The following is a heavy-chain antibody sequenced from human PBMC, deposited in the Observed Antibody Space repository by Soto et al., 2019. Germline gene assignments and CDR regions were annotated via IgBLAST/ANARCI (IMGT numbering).Heavy chain of an antibody. D-gene: IGHD2-8*01. Sequence: GGSLRLSCAASGFTFSTYAMSWVRQAPGKGLEWVSAIRGTRDSTFYAGSVKGRFTISRDNSKNTLYLQMSSLRVEDTAVYYCARHDTTNRGPLNRPFDCWGQGTLVTVSS. CDR3: ARHDTTNRGPLNRPFDC. CDR1: GFTFSTYA. J-gene: IGHJ4*02. CDR2: IRGTRDST. V-gene: IGHV3-23*01.